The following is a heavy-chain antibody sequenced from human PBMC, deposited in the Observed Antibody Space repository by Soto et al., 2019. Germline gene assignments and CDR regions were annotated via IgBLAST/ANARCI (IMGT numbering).Heavy chain of an antibody. CDR2: ISSNGGST. J-gene: IGHJ3*02. V-gene: IGHV3-64D*08. CDR1: GFTFSSYA. Sequence: GGSLRLSCSAPGFTFSSYAMHWVRQAPGKGLEYVSAISSNGGSTYYADSVKGRFTISRDNSKNTLYLQMSSLRAEDTAVYYCASLSVLGDAFDIWGQGTMVTVSS. CDR3: ASLSVLGDAFDI. D-gene: IGHD1-1*01.